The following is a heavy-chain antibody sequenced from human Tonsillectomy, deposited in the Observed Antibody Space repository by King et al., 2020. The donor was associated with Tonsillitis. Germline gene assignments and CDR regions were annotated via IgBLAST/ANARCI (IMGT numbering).Heavy chain of an antibody. D-gene: IGHD6-13*01. CDR1: GFSLTTSGVG. J-gene: IGHJ4*02. CDR2: IYWNDYR. Sequence: TLKESGPTLVKPTQTLTLTCTFSGFSLTTSGVGVGWIRQPPGKALEWLALIYWNDYRRYIPSLKNRLTITKDTSKNQVVLIMTNMDPVDTATYYCARLCSSSPIDYWGQGTLVTVSS. CDR3: ARLCSSSPIDY. V-gene: IGHV2-5*01.